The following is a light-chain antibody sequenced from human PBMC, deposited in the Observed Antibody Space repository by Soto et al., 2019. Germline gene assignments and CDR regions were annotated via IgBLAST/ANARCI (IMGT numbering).Light chain of an antibody. CDR2: HVT. CDR1: SSVVGAYNY. CDR3: CSYTTSNTLV. Sequence: QSALTQPASVSGSLGQSITISCSGTSSVVGAYNYVSWYQQYPGKAPKLMIYHVTDRPSGVSNRFSGSKSGNTASLTISGLQAEDEADYYCCSYTTSNTLVFGTVTKSPS. V-gene: IGLV2-14*01. J-gene: IGLJ1*01.